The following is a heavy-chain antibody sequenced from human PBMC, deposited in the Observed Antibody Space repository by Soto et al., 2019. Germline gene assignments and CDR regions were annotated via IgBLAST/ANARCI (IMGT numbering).Heavy chain of an antibody. CDR2: IYYSGST. CDR1: GGSISSYY. Sequence: SETLSLTCTVSGGSISSYYCSWIRQPPGKGLEWIGYIYYSGSTNYNPSLKSRVTISVDTSKNQFSLKLSSVTAADTAVYYCARSDWGNAFDIWGQGTMVTVSS. V-gene: IGHV4-59*01. CDR3: ARSDWGNAFDI. D-gene: IGHD3-16*01. J-gene: IGHJ3*02.